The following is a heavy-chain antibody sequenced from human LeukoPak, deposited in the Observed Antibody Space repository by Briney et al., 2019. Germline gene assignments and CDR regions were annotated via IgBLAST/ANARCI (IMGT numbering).Heavy chain of an antibody. V-gene: IGHV1-24*01. CDR1: GYTLTELS. CDR2: FDPEDGET. CDR3: ARDTAMARGGY. Sequence: GASVKVSCRVSGYTLTELSMHWVRQAPGKGLEWMGGFDPEDGETIYAQKFQGRVTITADESTSTAYMELSSLRSEDTAVYYCARDTAMARGGYWGQGTLVTVSS. J-gene: IGHJ4*02. D-gene: IGHD5-18*01.